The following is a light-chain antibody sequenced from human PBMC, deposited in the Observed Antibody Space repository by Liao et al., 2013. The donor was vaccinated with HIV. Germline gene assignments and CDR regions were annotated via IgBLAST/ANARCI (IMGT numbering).Light chain of an antibody. J-gene: IGLJ1*01. CDR3: QLWDFSTSFV. CDR1: KLGDQY. V-gene: IGLV3-1*01. Sequence: SYELTQPPSVSVSPGQTATITCSGDKLGDQYACWYQQRPGQSPVLVIYQDTKRPSGIPERFSGSKSGNTATLTIRGTQAVDEADYFCQLWDFSTSFVFGTGTKVTVL. CDR2: QDT.